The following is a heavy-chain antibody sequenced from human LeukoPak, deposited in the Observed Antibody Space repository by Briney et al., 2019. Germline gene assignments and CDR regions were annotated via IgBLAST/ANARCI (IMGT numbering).Heavy chain of an antibody. J-gene: IGHJ4*02. CDR3: ASISSDYYFDY. V-gene: IGHV4-59*01. Sequence: PSEALSLTCTVSGDSISSYYWSWIRQPPGKGLEWIGYIYYSGSTNYNPSLKSRVTISVDTSKNQFSLKLSSVTAADTAVYYCASISSDYYFDYWGQGTLVTVSS. D-gene: IGHD1-14*01. CDR1: GDSISSYY. CDR2: IYYSGST.